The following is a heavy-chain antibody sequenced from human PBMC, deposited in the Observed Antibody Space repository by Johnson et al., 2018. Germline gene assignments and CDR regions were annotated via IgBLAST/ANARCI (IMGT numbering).Heavy chain of an antibody. CDR2: IWYDGGNK. J-gene: IGHJ6*02. Sequence: VQLVESGGGVVQPGRSLKLSCAGSGLTFSSYGMHWVRQAPGEGLEWVAVIWYDGGNKYYADSVKGRFAISRDNSKNTLYLQMNSLGAEDTALLYWARDRGAGDYSGMDVWGQGTTVTVSS. V-gene: IGHV3-33*01. CDR1: GLTFSSYG. CDR3: ARDRGAGDYSGMDV.